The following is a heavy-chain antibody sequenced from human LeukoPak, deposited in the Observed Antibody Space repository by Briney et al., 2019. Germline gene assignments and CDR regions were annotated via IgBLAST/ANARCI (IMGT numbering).Heavy chain of an antibody. J-gene: IGHJ4*02. CDR2: IRYDGSNK. CDR1: GFTFSSYG. D-gene: IGHD4-17*01. V-gene: IGHV3-30*02. CDR3: AKDYAAHGDYVSGFDY. Sequence: GGSLRLSCAASGFTFSSYGMHWVRQAPGKGLEWVAFIRYDGSNKYYADSVKGRFTISRDNSKNTLYLQMNSLRAEDTAVYYCAKDYAAHGDYVSGFDYWGQGTLVTVSS.